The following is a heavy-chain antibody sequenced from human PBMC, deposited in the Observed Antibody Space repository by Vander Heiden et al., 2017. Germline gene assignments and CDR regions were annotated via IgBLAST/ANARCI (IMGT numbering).Heavy chain of an antibody. CDR3: TTDRTFSPVDH. J-gene: IGHJ5*02. V-gene: IGHV3-15*01. Sequence: EVQLVGSGGGLVNPGGSLRLPCAASGFTFSTAWMSWVRQAPGKGLEWVGRIKSKSDGGTTDYAGPVKGRFTISRDDSTDTLYLQMNSLKTEDTAVYYCTTDRTFSPVDHWGQGTLVTVSS. CDR1: GFTFSTAW. CDR2: IKSKSDGGTT.